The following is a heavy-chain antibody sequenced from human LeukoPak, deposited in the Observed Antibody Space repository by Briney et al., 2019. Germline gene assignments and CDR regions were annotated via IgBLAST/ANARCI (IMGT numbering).Heavy chain of an antibody. CDR1: GFTFSSYS. J-gene: IGHJ3*02. D-gene: IGHD3-3*01. V-gene: IGHV3-48*04. CDR3: AKGVLRFLEFPLGAFDM. Sequence: PGGSLRLSCAASGFTFSSYSMNWARQAPGKGLEWVSYISSSSSTIYYADSVKGRFTISRDNAKNSLYLQMNSLRAEDTAVYYCAKGVLRFLEFPLGAFDMWGQGTMVTGSS. CDR2: ISSSSSTI.